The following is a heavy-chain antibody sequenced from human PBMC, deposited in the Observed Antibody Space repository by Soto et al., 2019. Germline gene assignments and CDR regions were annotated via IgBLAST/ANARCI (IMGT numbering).Heavy chain of an antibody. D-gene: IGHD6-19*01. V-gene: IGHV3-11*01. Sequence: GGSLRLSCAASGFTFSDYYMSWIRQAPGKGLEWVSYISSSGSTIYYADSVKGRFTISRDNAQNSLYLQMNSLRAEDTAVYYCARDSVAGYYMDVWGKGTTVTVSS. CDR3: ARDSVAGYYMDV. CDR2: ISSSGSTI. J-gene: IGHJ6*03. CDR1: GFTFSDYY.